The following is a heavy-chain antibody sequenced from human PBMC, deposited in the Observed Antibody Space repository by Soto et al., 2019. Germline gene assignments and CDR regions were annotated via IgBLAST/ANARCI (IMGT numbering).Heavy chain of an antibody. J-gene: IGHJ4*02. V-gene: IGHV1-69*13. CDR3: ARIGSSSWSQQRTSYYFDY. Sequence: SVKVSCKASGGTFSSYAISCVLQSPVQGLEWMGGIIPIFGTANYAQKFQGRVTITADESTSTAYMELSSLRAEDTAVYYCARIGSSSWSQQRTSYYFDYWGQGTLVTVSS. D-gene: IGHD6-13*01. CDR1: GGTFSSYA. CDR2: IIPIFGTA.